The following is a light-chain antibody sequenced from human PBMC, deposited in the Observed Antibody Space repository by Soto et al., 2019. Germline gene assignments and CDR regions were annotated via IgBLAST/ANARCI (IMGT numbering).Light chain of an antibody. J-gene: IGKJ1*01. V-gene: IGKV3-15*01. CDR2: GAS. Sequence: MTQSPSILSASVGARVTITCRASQSISSWLAWYQQKPGQAPRLLIYGASSRATDTPVRFSGSGSGTEFTLTISSLQSGDFAVYYCQQFNNWPRTFGQGTKVDI. CDR1: QSISSW. CDR3: QQFNNWPRT.